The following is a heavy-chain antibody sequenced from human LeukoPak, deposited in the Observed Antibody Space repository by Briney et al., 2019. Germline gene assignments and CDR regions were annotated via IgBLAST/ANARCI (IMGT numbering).Heavy chain of an antibody. CDR1: GYNFRNYG. CDR2: ITSGNGNT. D-gene: IGHD5-18*01. CDR3: ARDSARGYSYGYNAFDI. V-gene: IGHV1-18*01. Sequence: ASVKVSCKASGYNFRNYGIGWVRQAPRQGLEWMGWITSGNGNTNYAQKVQGRVTMTTDTSTSTAYMELRSLRSDDTAVYFCARDSARGYSYGYNAFDIWGQGTMVTVSS. J-gene: IGHJ3*02.